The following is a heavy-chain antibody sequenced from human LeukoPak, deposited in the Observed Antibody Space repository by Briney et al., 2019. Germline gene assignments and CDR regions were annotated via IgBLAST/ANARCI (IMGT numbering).Heavy chain of an antibody. Sequence: SETLSLTCTVSGGSISSGDYYWSWIRQPPGKGLEWIGYIYYSGSTYYNPSLKSRLTISVDTSKNQFSLKLSSVTAADTAVYYCARAPITMVRGGGNYFDYWGQGTLVTVSS. V-gene: IGHV4-31*03. D-gene: IGHD3-10*01. CDR3: ARAPITMVRGGGNYFDY. CDR1: GGSISSGDYY. J-gene: IGHJ4*02. CDR2: IYYSGST.